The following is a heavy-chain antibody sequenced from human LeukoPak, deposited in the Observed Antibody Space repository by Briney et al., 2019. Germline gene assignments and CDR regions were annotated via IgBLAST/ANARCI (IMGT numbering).Heavy chain of an antibody. V-gene: IGHV3-21*01. D-gene: IGHD3-10*01. CDR2: ISSSSSYI. CDR1: GFTFSSYS. J-gene: IGHJ6*03. Sequence: PGGSLRLSCAASGFTFSSYSMNWVRQAPGKGLEWVSSISSSSSYIYYADSVEGYADSVKGRFTISRDNAKNSLYLQMNSLRAEDTAVYYCARRGQDNYYYYMDVWGKGTTVTVSS. CDR3: ARRGQDNYYYYMDV.